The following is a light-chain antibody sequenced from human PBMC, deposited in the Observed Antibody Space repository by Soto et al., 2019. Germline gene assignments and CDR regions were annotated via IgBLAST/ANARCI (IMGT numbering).Light chain of an antibody. CDR2: GAS. V-gene: IGKV3-11*01. J-gene: IGKJ1*01. CDR3: QQRSNWPWT. Sequence: EIVLTQSPGTLSLSPGERATLSCRASQSVSSSLAWYQQKPGQAPRLLIYGASSRAPGIPDRFSGSGSGTDFTLTISSLEPEDFAVYYCQQRSNWPWTFGQGTKVDNK. CDR1: QSVSSS.